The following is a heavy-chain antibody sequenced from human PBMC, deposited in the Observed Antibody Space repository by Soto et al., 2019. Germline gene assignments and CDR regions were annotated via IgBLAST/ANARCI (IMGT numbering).Heavy chain of an antibody. V-gene: IGHV3-23*01. D-gene: IGHD6-13*01. Sequence: VQLLESGGGLVQPGGSLRLSCAASGFTFSSYAMRWVRQAPGKGLEWVSAISGSGGRTYYADSVKGRFTISRDNSKNTLYREMNSLRADDTAVYYCVKVRIRIAAAPLDYWGQGTLVSVSS. J-gene: IGHJ4*02. CDR3: VKVRIRIAAAPLDY. CDR2: ISGSGGRT. CDR1: GFTFSSYA.